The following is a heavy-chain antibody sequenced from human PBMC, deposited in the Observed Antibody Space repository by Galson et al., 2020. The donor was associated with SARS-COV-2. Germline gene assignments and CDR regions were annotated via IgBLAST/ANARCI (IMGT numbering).Heavy chain of an antibody. J-gene: IGHJ6*02. CDR1: GNSISRSYYY. CDR3: ARNRVERYSGTRTYTNTYLYIMDV. D-gene: IGHD1-1*01. CDR2: IFYTGNT. V-gene: IGHV4-31*03. Sequence: ASETLSLTCTVSGNSISRSYYYWTWVRQRPAKGLEWIGDIFYTGNTYYNPSLESRVSMSIRTSENQFFLNLNSVTAADTAIYYCARNRVERYSGTRTYTNTYLYIMDVWGQGTTVTVTS.